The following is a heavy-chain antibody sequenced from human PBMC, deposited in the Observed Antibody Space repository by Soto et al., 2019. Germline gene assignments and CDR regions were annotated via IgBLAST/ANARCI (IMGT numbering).Heavy chain of an antibody. CDR3: ARSSALYYYGSGSYFDY. Sequence: GGSLRLSCAASGFTFSSYSMNWVRQAPGKGLEWVSYISSSSSTIYYADSVKGRFTISRDNAKNSLYLQMNSLRDEDTAVYYCARSSALYYYGSGSYFDYWGQGTLVTVSS. J-gene: IGHJ4*02. CDR2: ISSSSSTI. D-gene: IGHD3-10*01. V-gene: IGHV3-48*02. CDR1: GFTFSSYS.